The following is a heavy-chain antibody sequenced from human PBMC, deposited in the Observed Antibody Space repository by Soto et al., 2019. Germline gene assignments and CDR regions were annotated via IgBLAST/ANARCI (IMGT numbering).Heavy chain of an antibody. D-gene: IGHD2-8*01. CDR2: INAGNGNT. V-gene: IGHV1-3*01. Sequence: GASVKVSCKASGYTFTSYAMHWVRQAPGQRLEWMGWINAGNGNTKYSQKFQGRVTITRDTSASTAYMELSSLRSEDTAVYYCARDRYCTNGVCSWFDPWGQGTLVTV. J-gene: IGHJ5*02. CDR1: GYTFTSYA. CDR3: ARDRYCTNGVCSWFDP.